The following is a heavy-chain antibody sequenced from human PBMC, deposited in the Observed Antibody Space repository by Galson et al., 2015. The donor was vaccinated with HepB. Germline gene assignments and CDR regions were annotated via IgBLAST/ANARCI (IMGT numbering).Heavy chain of an antibody. Sequence: SLRLSCAASGFTFSSYSMNWVRQAPGKGLEWVSYISSSSSTIYYADFVKGRFTISRDNAKNSLYLQMNSLRAEDAAVYYCARDLRRGRDGYNWGYWGQGTLVTVSS. J-gene: IGHJ4*02. CDR2: ISSSSSTI. V-gene: IGHV3-48*01. CDR1: GFTFSSYS. D-gene: IGHD5-24*01. CDR3: ARDLRRGRDGYNWGY.